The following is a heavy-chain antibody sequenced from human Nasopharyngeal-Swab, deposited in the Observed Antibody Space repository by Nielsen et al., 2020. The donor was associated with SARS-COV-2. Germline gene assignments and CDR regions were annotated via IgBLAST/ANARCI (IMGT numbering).Heavy chain of an antibody. Sequence: ASVKVSCKASGYIFSSYGITWVRQAPGQGLEWMGWISTYNGDTNYAQELQDRVTMTTDTSTSTVYMELRSLRSGDTAVYYCARGHSRGVSPAAPWDYYYYMDVWGRGTTVTVSS. D-gene: IGHD2-2*01. J-gene: IGHJ6*03. V-gene: IGHV1-18*01. CDR1: GYIFSSYG. CDR2: ISTYNGDT. CDR3: ARGHSRGVSPAAPWDYYYYMDV.